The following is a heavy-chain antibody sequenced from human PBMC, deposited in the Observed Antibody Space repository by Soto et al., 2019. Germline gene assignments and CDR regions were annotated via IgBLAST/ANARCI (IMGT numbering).Heavy chain of an antibody. Sequence: GGSLRLSCAASGFTVSSNYMSWVRQAPGKGLEWVSVIYIGGSTYYADSVKGRFTISRDNSKNTLYLQMNSLRAEDTAVYYCSRDPIFRHWHPFDIWGRGTMVTVSS. D-gene: IGHD3-3*02. CDR3: SRDPIFRHWHPFDI. J-gene: IGHJ3*02. V-gene: IGHV3-66*01. CDR1: GFTVSSNY. CDR2: IYIGGST.